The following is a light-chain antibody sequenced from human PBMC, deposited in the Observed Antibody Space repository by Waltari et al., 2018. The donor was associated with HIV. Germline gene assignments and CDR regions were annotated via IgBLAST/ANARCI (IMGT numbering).Light chain of an antibody. J-gene: IGLJ3*02. V-gene: IGLV1-47*01. CDR1: ASNIGNHF. CDR2: RND. Sequence: QSVLTQAPSVSRPPGQRVIMSCSGSASNIGNHFVSWFLQLSGRAPIIVICRNDPRPSGGPDRISASKSGSSASLAITGLQPGDEAVYFCASWDDNLSHWVFGGGTKLTV. CDR3: ASWDDNLSHWV.